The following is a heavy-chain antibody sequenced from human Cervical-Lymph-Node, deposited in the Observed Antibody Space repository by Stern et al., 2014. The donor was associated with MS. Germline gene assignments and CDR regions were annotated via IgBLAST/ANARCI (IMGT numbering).Heavy chain of an antibody. V-gene: IGHV1-3*01. Sequence: QLVESGAEVKDPGASVKVSCKASGYSFISHAMHWVRQAPGQTFEWMGWINGDNGNTKYSQKLQGRVTITRDKTTSTAYMELSSLTSEDTAVYYCARAGYCSPSTCSDAFDIWGQGTMVTVSS. CDR1: GYSFISHA. J-gene: IGHJ3*02. CDR3: ARAGYCSPSTCSDAFDI. CDR2: INGDNGNT. D-gene: IGHD2-15*01.